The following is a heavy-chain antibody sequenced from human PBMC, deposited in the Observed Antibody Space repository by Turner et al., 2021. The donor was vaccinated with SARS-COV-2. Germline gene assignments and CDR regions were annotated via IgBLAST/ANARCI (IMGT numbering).Heavy chain of an antibody. CDR1: GFTFNNFG. D-gene: IGHD2-2*01. CDR2: IWYDGSVK. Sequence: QVQLVESGGGVVQPGRSLRLSCEASGFTFNNFGMHWVRQAPGKGLEWVAVIWYDGSVKDYADSVKGRFTISRDNSKDKLYLQMNSLRAEDTGIYYCARDSWAKRGSSSSPIWGQGTMVTVSS. J-gene: IGHJ3*02. V-gene: IGHV3-33*01. CDR3: ARDSWAKRGSSSSPI.